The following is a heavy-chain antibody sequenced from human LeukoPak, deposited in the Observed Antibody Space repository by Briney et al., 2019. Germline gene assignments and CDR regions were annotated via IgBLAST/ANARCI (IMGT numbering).Heavy chain of an antibody. Sequence: PGGSLRLSCAASGFTFSSYWMSWVRQAPGKGLEWVANIKQDGSEKYYVDSVKGRFTISRDNAKNSLYLQMNSLRAEDTAVYYCARDVYDFWSGYLYYFDYWGQGTLVTVSS. J-gene: IGHJ4*02. CDR3: ARDVYDFWSGYLYYFDY. CDR2: IKQDGSEK. V-gene: IGHV3-7*01. D-gene: IGHD3-3*01. CDR1: GFTFSSYW.